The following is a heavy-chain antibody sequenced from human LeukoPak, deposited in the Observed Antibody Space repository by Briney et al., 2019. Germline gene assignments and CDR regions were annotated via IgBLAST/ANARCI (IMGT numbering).Heavy chain of an antibody. V-gene: IGHV3-11*01. J-gene: IGHJ6*02. CDR3: ATGEYSSSWSLGMDV. Sequence: PGGSLRLSCAASGFTFSDYYMSWIRQAPGKGLEWVSYISSSGSTIYYADSVKGRFTISRDNAKNSLYLQMNSLRAEDTAVYYCATGEYSSSWSLGMDVWGQGTTVTVPS. D-gene: IGHD6-13*01. CDR1: GFTFSDYY. CDR2: ISSSGSTI.